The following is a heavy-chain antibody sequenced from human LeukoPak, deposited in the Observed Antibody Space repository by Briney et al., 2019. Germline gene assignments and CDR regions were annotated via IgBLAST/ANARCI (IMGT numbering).Heavy chain of an antibody. D-gene: IGHD6-19*01. CDR1: GGSISSYY. V-gene: IGHV4-4*07. Sequence: SETMSLTCTVSGGSISSYYWSWIRHPAGKGLEWIGRIYTSGSTNYNPSLKSRVTMSVDTSKNQFSLKLSSVTAADTAVYYCARSGQWLVPFDYWGQGTLVTVSS. CDR2: IYTSGST. CDR3: ARSGQWLVPFDY. J-gene: IGHJ4*02.